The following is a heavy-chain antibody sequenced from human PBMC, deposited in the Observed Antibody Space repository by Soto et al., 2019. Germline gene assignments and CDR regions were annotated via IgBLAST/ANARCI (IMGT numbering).Heavy chain of an antibody. Sequence: SXEALSVTCSVYGLSCSGYYWSWIRQPPGKGLDWIGEINHSGSTNYNPSLKSRVTISVDTSKNQFSLKLSSVTAADTAVYYCARGALDIVATRGRNYYYYYGMDVWGQGTTVTVSS. CDR1: GLSCSGYY. CDR3: ARGALDIVATRGRNYYYYYGMDV. V-gene: IGHV4-34*01. D-gene: IGHD5-12*01. CDR2: INHSGST. J-gene: IGHJ6*02.